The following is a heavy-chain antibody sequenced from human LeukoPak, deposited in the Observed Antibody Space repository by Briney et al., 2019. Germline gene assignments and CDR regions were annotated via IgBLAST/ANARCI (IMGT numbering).Heavy chain of an antibody. J-gene: IGHJ4*02. CDR1: GFTFSSHW. D-gene: IGHD4-17*01. Sequence: PGGSLRLSCAASGFTFSSHWMSWVRQAPGKGLEWVSSISSSTSYIYYADSVKGRFTISKDNAKNSLYLQMNSLRAEDTAVYYCARAGGSTVSHSDYWGQGTLVTVSS. CDR2: ISSSTSYI. V-gene: IGHV3-21*01. CDR3: ARAGGSTVSHSDY.